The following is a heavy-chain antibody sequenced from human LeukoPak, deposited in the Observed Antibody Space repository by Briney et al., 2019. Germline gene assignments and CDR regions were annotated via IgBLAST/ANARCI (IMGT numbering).Heavy chain of an antibody. Sequence: QSGGSLRLSCATSGLSFTDYPMNWVRQAPGKGLEWISNIRTTAEGAKYAYYADSVKGRVTISRDDGKNTLYLHMNSLRDDDTAVYYCATDQRYAFDYWGQGILVTVSS. D-gene: IGHD3-9*01. V-gene: IGHV3-48*02. CDR1: GLSFTDYP. CDR3: ATDQRYAFDY. CDR2: IRTTAEGAKYA. J-gene: IGHJ4*02.